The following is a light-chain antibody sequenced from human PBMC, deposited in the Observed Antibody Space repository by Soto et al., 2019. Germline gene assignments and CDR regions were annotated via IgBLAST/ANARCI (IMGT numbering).Light chain of an antibody. CDR2: EVS. Sequence: SSLPHHGSVSRSPGQSIAISCTGSNSDIGTYNYVSWYQQLPGKAPKLVISEVSNRPSGISVRFSGSKSGNAASLTISGLQAEDEATYYCSSYTSPSTLYVFVPGAKGTVL. CDR3: SSYTSPSTLYV. V-gene: IGLV2-14*01. J-gene: IGLJ1*01. CDR1: NSDIGTYNY.